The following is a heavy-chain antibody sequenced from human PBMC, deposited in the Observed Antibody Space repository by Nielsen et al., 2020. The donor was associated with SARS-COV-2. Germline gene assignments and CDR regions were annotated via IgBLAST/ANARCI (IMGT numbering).Heavy chain of an antibody. CDR3: ARETWREGGYEG. V-gene: IGHV4-61*01. Sequence: SETLSLTCTVSGGSVSSGSYYWSWIRQPPGKGLEWIGYIYYSGSTNYNPSLKSRVTISVDTSKNQFSLKLSSVTAADTAVYYCARETWREGGYEGWGQGTLVTVSS. CDR2: IYYSGST. D-gene: IGHD5-12*01. CDR1: GGSVSSGSYY. J-gene: IGHJ4*02.